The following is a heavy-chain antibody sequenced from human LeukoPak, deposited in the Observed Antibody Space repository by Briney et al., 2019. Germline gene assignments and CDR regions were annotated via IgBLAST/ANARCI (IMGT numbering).Heavy chain of an antibody. CDR2: INPNSGGT. CDR1: GYTFTGYY. D-gene: IGHD2-2*01. J-gene: IGHJ5*02. Sequence: ASVKVSCKASGYTFTGYYMHWVRQAPGQGLEWMGWINPNSGGTNYAQKFQGRVTMTRDTSISTAYMELSRLRSDDTAVYYCARDLYCSSTSCYREGYNWFDPWGQGTLVTVSS. V-gene: IGHV1-2*02. CDR3: ARDLYCSSTSCYREGYNWFDP.